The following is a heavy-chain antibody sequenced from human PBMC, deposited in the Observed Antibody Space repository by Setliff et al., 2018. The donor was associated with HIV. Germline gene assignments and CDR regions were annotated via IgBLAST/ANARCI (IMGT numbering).Heavy chain of an antibody. Sequence: SETLSLTCTVSAGSISGYYWSWLRQSAGKGLQWIGDIYSSGRTNYNPSLKGRVTMSLDTSKNQFSLRLNSVTAADTAVYYCARAGDSSGYPSNRERDAFDVWGQGTMVTVSS. V-gene: IGHV4-4*07. J-gene: IGHJ3*01. CDR2: IYSSGRT. CDR3: ARAGDSSGYPSNRERDAFDV. CDR1: AGSISGYY. D-gene: IGHD3-22*01.